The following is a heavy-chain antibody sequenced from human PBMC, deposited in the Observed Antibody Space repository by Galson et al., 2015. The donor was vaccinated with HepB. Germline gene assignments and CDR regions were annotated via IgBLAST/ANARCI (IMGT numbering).Heavy chain of an antibody. Sequence: SLRLYCAASGFTFSNAWMSWVRQAPGKGLEWVGRIKSKTDGGTTDYAAPVKGRFTISRDDSKNTLYLQMNSLKTEDTAVYYCTTGGSGYLLGDDYWGQGTLVTVSS. CDR1: GFTFSNAW. J-gene: IGHJ4*02. D-gene: IGHD3-22*01. CDR2: IKSKTDGGTT. CDR3: TTGGSGYLLGDDY. V-gene: IGHV3-15*01.